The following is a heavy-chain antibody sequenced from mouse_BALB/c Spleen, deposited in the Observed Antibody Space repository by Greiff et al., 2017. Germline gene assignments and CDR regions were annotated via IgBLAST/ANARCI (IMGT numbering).Heavy chain of an antibody. V-gene: IGHV1S81*02. Sequence: QVQLQQPGAELVKPGTSVKLSCKASGYNFTSYYMYWVKQRPGQGLEWIGGINPSNGGTNFNEKFKSKATLTVDKSSSTAYMQLSSLTSEDSAVYYCTRHDGYFDVWGAGTTVTVSS. CDR1: GYNFTSYY. J-gene: IGHJ1*01. CDR3: TRHDGYFDV. CDR2: INPSNGGT.